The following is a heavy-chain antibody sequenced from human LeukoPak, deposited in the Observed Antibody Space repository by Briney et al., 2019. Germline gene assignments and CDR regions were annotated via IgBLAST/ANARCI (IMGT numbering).Heavy chain of an antibody. CDR2: IYTSGST. J-gene: IGHJ3*02. Sequence: SGTLSLTCTVSGGSINNYYWSWIRQPAGKGLEWIGRIYTSGSTNYNPSLKSRVTISVDKSKNQFSLKLSSVTAADTAVYYCARVRDYVGDAFDIWGQGTMVTVSS. CDR1: GGSINNYY. D-gene: IGHD4-17*01. V-gene: IGHV4-4*07. CDR3: ARVRDYVGDAFDI.